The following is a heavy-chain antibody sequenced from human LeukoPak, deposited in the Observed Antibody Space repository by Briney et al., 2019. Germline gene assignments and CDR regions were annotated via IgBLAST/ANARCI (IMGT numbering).Heavy chain of an antibody. CDR3: ARDGFYGDYFGIFDY. J-gene: IGHJ4*02. D-gene: IGHD4-17*01. V-gene: IGHV4-38-2*02. Sequence: SETLSLTCTVSGYSISSGYYWGWIRQPPGKGLEWIGSIYHSGSTYYNPSLKSRVTISVDTSKNQFSLKLSSVTAADTAVYYCARDGFYGDYFGIFDYWGQGTLVTVSS. CDR2: IYHSGST. CDR1: GYSISSGYY.